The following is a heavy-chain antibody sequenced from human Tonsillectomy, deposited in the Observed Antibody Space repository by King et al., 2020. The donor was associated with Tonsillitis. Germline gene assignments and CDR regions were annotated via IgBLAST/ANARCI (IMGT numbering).Heavy chain of an antibody. V-gene: IGHV4-34*01. Sequence: VQLQQWGAGLLKPSETLSLTCAVYGGSFSGYYWSWIRQPPGKGLEWIGEINNSGSTNYNPYLKSRVTISVDTSKNQFSRKLSSVTAADTAENYCARGVAWKQLWLRVKSDFDYSGQGTLVTVSS. CDR1: GGSFSGYY. D-gene: IGHD5-18*01. CDR2: INNSGST. CDR3: ARGVAWKQLWLRVKSDFDY. J-gene: IGHJ4*02.